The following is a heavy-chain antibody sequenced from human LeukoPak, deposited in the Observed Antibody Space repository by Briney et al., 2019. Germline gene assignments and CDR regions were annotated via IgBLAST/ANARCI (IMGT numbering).Heavy chain of an antibody. CDR1: GGSISSYY. Sequence: SETLSLTCTVSGGSISSYYWSWIRQPPGKGLEWIGYIYYSGSTNYNPSLKSRVTISVDTSKNQFPLKLSSVPAADTAVYYCARGGSYPFFYWGQGTLVTVSS. V-gene: IGHV4-59*01. CDR2: IYYSGST. J-gene: IGHJ4*02. CDR3: ARGGSYPFFY. D-gene: IGHD3-16*01.